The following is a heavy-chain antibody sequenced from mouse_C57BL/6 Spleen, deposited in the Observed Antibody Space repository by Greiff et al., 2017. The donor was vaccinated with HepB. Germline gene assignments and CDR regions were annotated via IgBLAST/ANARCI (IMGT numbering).Heavy chain of an antibody. CDR1: GYTFTSYW. CDR3: ARGRQLRLAFAY. CDR2: IDPSGSYT. Sequence: QVQLQQPGAELVKPGASVKLSCKASGYTFTSYWMQWVKQRPGQGLEWIGEIDPSGSYTNYNQKFTGKATLTVDTSASTAYMQLSSLTSEDSAVYYCARGRQLRLAFAYWGQGTLVTVSA. J-gene: IGHJ3*01. D-gene: IGHD3-2*02. V-gene: IGHV1-50*01.